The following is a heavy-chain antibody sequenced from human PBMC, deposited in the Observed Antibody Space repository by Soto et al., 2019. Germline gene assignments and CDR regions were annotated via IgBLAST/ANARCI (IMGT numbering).Heavy chain of an antibody. CDR3: ARSEEDSDYYYYGLDV. CDR2: TYHRSRWYS. J-gene: IGHJ6*02. V-gene: IGHV6-1*01. Sequence: SQTLSLTCVISGDSVSSSSVAWNWVRQSPSRGLEWLGRTYHRSRWYSDFAVSVRGRIVINADTSKNQFSLQLNSVTPEDTAVYFCARSEEDSDYYYYGLDVWGQGTTVTVYS. CDR1: GDSVSSSSVA. D-gene: IGHD2-15*01.